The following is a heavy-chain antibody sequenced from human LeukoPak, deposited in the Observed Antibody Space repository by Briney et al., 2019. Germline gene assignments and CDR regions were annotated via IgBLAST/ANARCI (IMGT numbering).Heavy chain of an antibody. D-gene: IGHD4-17*01. CDR3: ARGLHDYGDYRAFDI. J-gene: IGHJ3*02. CDR2: ITWDGGSS. Sequence: GGSLRLSCAASGFTFDEYAMHWVRQAPGKGLEWVSLITWDGGSSYYADSVKGRFTISRDNSKNSLYLQMKSLRGEDTALYYCARGLHDYGDYRAFDIWGQGTMVTVSS. V-gene: IGHV3-43D*03. CDR1: GFTFDEYA.